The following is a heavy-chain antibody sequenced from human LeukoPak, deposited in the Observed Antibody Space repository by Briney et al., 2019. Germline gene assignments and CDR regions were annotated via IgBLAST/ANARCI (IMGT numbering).Heavy chain of an antibody. CDR3: ARDAVVVTAIRGYYYYYYGMDV. Sequence: ASVTVSCTASGYTFTCYYMHWVRQAPGQGLEWMGWINPNSGGTNYAQKFQGRVTMTRDTSISTAYMELSRLRSDDTAVYYCARDAVVVTAIRGYYYYYYGMDVWGQGTTVTVSS. V-gene: IGHV1-2*02. D-gene: IGHD2-21*02. J-gene: IGHJ6*02. CDR1: GYTFTCYY. CDR2: INPNSGGT.